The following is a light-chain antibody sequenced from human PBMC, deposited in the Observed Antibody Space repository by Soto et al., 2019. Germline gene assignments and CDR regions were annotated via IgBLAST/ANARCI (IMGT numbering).Light chain of an antibody. CDR2: ELR. J-gene: IGLJ1*01. V-gene: IGLV2-14*01. Sequence: QSALTQPASVSGSPGQSITISCTGTSSDVGGYNYVSWYQQHPGKAPKLMIYELRNRPSGVSNRFSGSKSGNTASLTISGLQAEDEADYYCSSYTSSSTLVVFGTGTKVTAL. CDR3: SSYTSSSTLVV. CDR1: SSDVGGYNY.